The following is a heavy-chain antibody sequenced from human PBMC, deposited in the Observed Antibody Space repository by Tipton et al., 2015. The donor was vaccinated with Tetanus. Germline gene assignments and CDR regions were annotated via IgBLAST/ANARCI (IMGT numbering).Heavy chain of an antibody. CDR3: ARDQARGARGWNYFDY. D-gene: IGHD1-26*01. CDR2: IYNSGST. V-gene: IGHV4-31*03. J-gene: IGHJ4*02. Sequence: LVKPTQTLSLTCTVSGGSISSGGYYWSWIRQHPGKGLEWIGDIYNSGSTYYNPSLKGRVTMSVDTSQNQFYLKLNSVTAADTAVYYCARDQARGARGWNYFDYWGQGSLVTVSS. CDR1: GGSISSGGYY.